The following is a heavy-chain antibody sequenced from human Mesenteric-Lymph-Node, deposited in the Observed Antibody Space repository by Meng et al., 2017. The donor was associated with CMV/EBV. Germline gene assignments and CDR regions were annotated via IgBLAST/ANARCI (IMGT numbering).Heavy chain of an antibody. Sequence: GGSLRLSCAASGFTFTSYEMNWVRQAPGEGLEWLSYISSDSRAIYYADSVKGRFTISRDNAKNSLFLQMNSLRAEDTAIYYCAREGGFDPFDYWGQGTLVTVSS. CDR2: ISSDSRAI. CDR3: AREGGFDPFDY. D-gene: IGHD5-12*01. J-gene: IGHJ4*02. CDR1: GFTFTSYE. V-gene: IGHV3-48*03.